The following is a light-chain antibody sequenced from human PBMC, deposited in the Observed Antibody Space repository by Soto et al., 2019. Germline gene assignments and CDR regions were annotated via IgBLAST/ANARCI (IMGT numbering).Light chain of an antibody. J-gene: IGLJ1*01. CDR3: NSSPSPSTHV. CDR1: GSDVGYDNY. CDR2: DVT. V-gene: IGLV2-14*03. Sequence: QSALTQPAAVSASPGQSITVCCTGTGSDVGYDNYVSRYQHNPGKVPKFIIYDVTNRPSGVSERFSGSKSGNTPSLTISGLQAEDEADYFCNSSPSPSTHVFGTGPKVTVL.